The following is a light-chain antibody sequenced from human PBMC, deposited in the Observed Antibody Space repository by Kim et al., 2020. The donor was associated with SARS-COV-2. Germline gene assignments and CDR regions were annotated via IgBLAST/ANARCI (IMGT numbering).Light chain of an antibody. CDR1: QSVSSSY. Sequence: EIVLTQSPGTLSLSPGERVTLSCRASQSVSSSYLAWYQQKPGQAPRLLIYGASSRATGIPDRFSGSGSGTDFTLTIGRLEPEDFAVYYCQQYGSSPLTFGGGTKVDIK. V-gene: IGKV3-20*01. CDR2: GAS. CDR3: QQYGSSPLT. J-gene: IGKJ4*01.